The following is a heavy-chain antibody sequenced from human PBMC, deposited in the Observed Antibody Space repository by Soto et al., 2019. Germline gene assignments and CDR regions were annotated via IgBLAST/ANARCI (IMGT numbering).Heavy chain of an antibody. J-gene: IGHJ6*02. CDR1: GFTFSSYA. CDR2: ISGSGGST. CDR3: AKEYSRSATYYYYGMDV. D-gene: IGHD6-13*01. V-gene: IGHV3-23*01. Sequence: GGSLRLSCAASGFTFSSYAMSWVRQAPGKGLEWVSAISGSGGSTYYADSVKGRFTISRDNSKNTLYLQMNSLRAEDTAVYYCAKEYSRSATYYYYGMDVWGQGTTVTVSS.